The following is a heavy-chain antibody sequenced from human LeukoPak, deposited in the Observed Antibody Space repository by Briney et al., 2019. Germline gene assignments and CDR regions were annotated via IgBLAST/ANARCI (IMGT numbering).Heavy chain of an antibody. J-gene: IGHJ4*02. Sequence: GGSLRLSCAASGFTFSSYAMHWVRQAPGKGLEWVAVISYDGSNKYYADSVKGRFAISRDNSKNTLYLQMISLRDEDTAVYYCAGTVTTSYFDYWGQGTLVTVSS. CDR2: ISYDGSNK. D-gene: IGHD4-11*01. CDR3: AGTVTTSYFDY. CDR1: GFTFSSYA. V-gene: IGHV3-30*09.